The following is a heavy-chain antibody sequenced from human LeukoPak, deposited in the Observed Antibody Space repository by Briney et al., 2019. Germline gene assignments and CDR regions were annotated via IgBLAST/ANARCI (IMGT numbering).Heavy chain of an antibody. CDR3: ARRFIVVVPAAMEDAFDI. D-gene: IGHD2-2*01. V-gene: IGHV4-39*01. J-gene: IGHJ3*02. CDR2: IYYSGST. Sequence: SETLSLTCTVSGGSISSSSYYWGWIRQPPGKGLEWIGSIYYSGSTYYNPSLESRVTISVDTSKNQFSLKLSSVTAADTAVYYCARRFIVVVPAAMEDAFDIWGQGTMVTVSS. CDR1: GGSISSSSYY.